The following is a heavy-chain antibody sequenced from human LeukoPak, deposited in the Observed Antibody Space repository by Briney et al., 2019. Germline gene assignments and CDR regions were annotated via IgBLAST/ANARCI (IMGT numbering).Heavy chain of an antibody. Sequence: RVASVKVSCKASGYTFSGYYIHWVRLAPGQGLEWVGWINPNSGGSKFAQKFQGRVTMNSDASITTAYLKLNRLTSDDTAVYYCARDPSDYYGSGSYHYSYYYYMDVWGKGTTVTDSS. CDR3: ARDPSDYYGSGSYHYSYYYYMDV. V-gene: IGHV1-2*02. CDR1: GYTFSGYY. J-gene: IGHJ6*03. CDR2: INPNSGGS. D-gene: IGHD3-10*01.